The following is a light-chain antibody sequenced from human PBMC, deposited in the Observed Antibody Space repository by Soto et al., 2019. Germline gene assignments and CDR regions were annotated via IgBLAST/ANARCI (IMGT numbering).Light chain of an antibody. V-gene: IGLV2-14*03. CDR3: TSTTDRTLEV. CDR2: DVS. Sequence: QSVLTQPASVSGSPGQSITISCTGTSSDVGAYNYVSWYQPHPGKAPRLIINDVSHRRSGVSNRFTGSKSGNTASLTISWLQAEDEADYYCTSTTDRTLEVFGGGTKLTVL. CDR1: SSDVGAYNY. J-gene: IGLJ2*01.